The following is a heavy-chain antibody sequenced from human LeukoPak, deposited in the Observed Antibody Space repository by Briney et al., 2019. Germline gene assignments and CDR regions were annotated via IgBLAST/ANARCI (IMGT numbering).Heavy chain of an antibody. J-gene: IGHJ6*03. D-gene: IGHD3-9*01. CDR3: ARGPAYYDILTGYSAPQKYYYYYMDV. Sequence: GGSLRLSCAASGFTFSSYAMHWVRQAPGKGLEWVAVISYDGSNKYYADSVKGRFTISRDNSKNTLYLQMNSLRAEDTAVYYCARGPAYYDILTGYSAPQKYYYYYMDVWGKGTTVTVSS. CDR1: GFTFSSYA. CDR2: ISYDGSNK. V-gene: IGHV3-30*04.